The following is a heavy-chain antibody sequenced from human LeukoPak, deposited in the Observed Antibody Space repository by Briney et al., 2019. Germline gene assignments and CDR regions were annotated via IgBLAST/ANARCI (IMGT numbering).Heavy chain of an antibody. CDR3: ARYIFRTPGIAAARGPFDAFDI. V-gene: IGHV3-23*01. J-gene: IGHJ3*02. Sequence: QAGGSLRLSCVASGFTFNNYAMCWVRQAAGKGLGWVAAIILVGGSTYYADSVEGRFTIARNNSKNTLYLQMNSLRADDTAVYYCARYIFRTPGIAAARGPFDAFDIWGQGTMVTVSS. D-gene: IGHD6-13*01. CDR1: GFTFNNYA. CDR2: IILVGGST.